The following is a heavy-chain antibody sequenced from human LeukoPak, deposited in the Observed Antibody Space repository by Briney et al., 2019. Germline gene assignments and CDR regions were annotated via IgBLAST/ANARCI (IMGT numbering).Heavy chain of an antibody. CDR3: ARVPNCSSTSCYTEAFDI. J-gene: IGHJ3*02. CDR1: GVTFSGYY. Sequence: SETLSLTCAGYGVTFSGYYWSWIPQPPGKGREWIGEINHSGRTNYNPSLKSRVNISVDTSKNQVSRMLRSVTAADSAVYYCARVPNCSSTSCYTEAFDIWGQGTMVTVSS. CDR2: INHSGRT. V-gene: IGHV4-34*01. D-gene: IGHD2-2*02.